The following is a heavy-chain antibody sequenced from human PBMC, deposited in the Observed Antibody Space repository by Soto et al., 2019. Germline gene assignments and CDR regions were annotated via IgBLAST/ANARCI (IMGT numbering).Heavy chain of an antibody. J-gene: IGHJ5*02. CDR3: VRDGTKTLRDWFDP. Sequence: SETLSLTCDVSGGSIDNSHSFWGWIRQPPGKGLESIGSVYYSGGAYYNPSLKSRVTVSVDTSKNQFSLKLRSVTAADTAVYYCVRDGTKTLRDWFDPWGQGISVTVSS. CDR1: GGSIDNSHSF. V-gene: IGHV4-39*07. D-gene: IGHD1-1*01. CDR2: VYYSGGA.